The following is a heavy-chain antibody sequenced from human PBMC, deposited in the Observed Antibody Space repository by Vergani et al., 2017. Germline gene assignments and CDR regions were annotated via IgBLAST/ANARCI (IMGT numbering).Heavy chain of an antibody. V-gene: IGHV3-23*01. CDR1: GFAFSRYA. J-gene: IGHJ4*02. CDR3: AKSGWLQHFGVHYFDS. CDR2: LTASGSGI. D-gene: IGHD5-24*01. Sequence: EVQLLESGGRLVQPGGSLRLSCVASGFAFSRYAMSWVRQAPGKGLEWVSGLTASGSGISYADSVRGRFTISIDNSKNTLFLQMDSLRAEDTAVYYCAKSGWLQHFGVHYFDSWGQGILVTVSS.